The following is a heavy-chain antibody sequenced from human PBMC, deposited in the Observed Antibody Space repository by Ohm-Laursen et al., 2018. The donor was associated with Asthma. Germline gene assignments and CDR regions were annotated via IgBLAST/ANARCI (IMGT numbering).Heavy chain of an antibody. CDR1: GYTVSRYS. V-gene: IGHV3-21*01. Sequence: SLRLSCAASGYTVSRYSIHWVRQIPGKGLEWVASISTASTFIYYADSMRGLFTTSRVTARNSVYLQMNSLSVEDTALYFCAKDRDSSSIDFWGRGTLVTVSS. CDR2: ISTASTFI. D-gene: IGHD3-22*01. CDR3: AKDRDSSSIDF. J-gene: IGHJ4*02.